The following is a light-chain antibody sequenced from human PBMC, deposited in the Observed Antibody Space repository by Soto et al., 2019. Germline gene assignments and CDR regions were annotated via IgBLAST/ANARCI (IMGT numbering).Light chain of an antibody. Sequence: QSVLTQPPSVSGSPGQSVTISCTGTSSDVGAFNYVSRYQHHPGKVPKFLIYEVNKRPSGVPDRFSGSKSGNTASLTVSGLQPEDEAESFCSSFVDGTSYVFGTGTKVTVL. J-gene: IGLJ1*01. V-gene: IGLV2-8*01. CDR3: SSFVDGTSYV. CDR2: EVN. CDR1: SSDVGAFNY.